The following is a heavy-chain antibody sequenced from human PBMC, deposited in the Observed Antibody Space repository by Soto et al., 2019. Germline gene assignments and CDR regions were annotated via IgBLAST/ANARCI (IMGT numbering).Heavy chain of an antibody. V-gene: IGHV1-69*02. Sequence: QVQLVQSGAEVKKPGSSVKVSCKASGDTFNFYTINWVRQAPGLGLEWMGRFNPILSFSNSALKFQGIVTLNADKTTSTAYMVLSILRSEDTAIYYCATSIGSGSRAFDYWGQGALVTDSS. CDR3: ATSIGSGSRAFDY. CDR1: GDTFNFYT. CDR2: FNPILSFS. D-gene: IGHD3-10*01. J-gene: IGHJ4*02.